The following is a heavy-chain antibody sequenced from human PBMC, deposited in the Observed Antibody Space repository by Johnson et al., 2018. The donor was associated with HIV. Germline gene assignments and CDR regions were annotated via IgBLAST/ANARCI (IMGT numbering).Heavy chain of an antibody. V-gene: IGHV3-7*01. CDR2: IKQDGSEK. CDR1: GFTFSSYA. J-gene: IGHJ3*02. D-gene: IGHD3-3*01. CDR3: ARQPDNFWSSDAFDI. Sequence: VQLVESGGGLVQPGGSLRLSCAASGFTFSSYAMSWVRQAPGKGLEWVANIKQDGSEKYYVDSVKGRFTISRDNAKNSLYQQMNSLRVEDTAIYYCARQPDNFWSSDAFDIWGQGTMVTVSS.